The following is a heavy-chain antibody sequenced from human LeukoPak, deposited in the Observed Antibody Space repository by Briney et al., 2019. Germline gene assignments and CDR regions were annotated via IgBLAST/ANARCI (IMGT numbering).Heavy chain of an antibody. CDR2: INPSGGST. V-gene: IGHV1-46*01. Sequence: ASVKVSCKTSGYTFTAYYIHWVRQAPGQGLEWMGIINPSGGSTSYAQKFQGRVTMTTDTSTSTAYMELRSLRSDDTAVYYCAREGIAAAGITDYWGQGTLVTVSS. CDR1: GYTFTAYY. J-gene: IGHJ4*02. D-gene: IGHD6-13*01. CDR3: AREGIAAAGITDY.